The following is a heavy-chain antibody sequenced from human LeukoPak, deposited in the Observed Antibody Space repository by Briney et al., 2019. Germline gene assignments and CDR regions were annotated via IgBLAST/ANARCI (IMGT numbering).Heavy chain of an antibody. J-gene: IGHJ4*02. Sequence: PGGSLRLSCAASGFTLSSYSMNWVRQAPGKGLEWDSSISSSSSYIYYADSVKGRFTISRDNAKNSLYLQMNSLRAEDTAVYYCARDRVWGSYRYLADYWGQGTLVTVSS. CDR1: GFTLSSYS. CDR3: ARDRVWGSYRYLADY. V-gene: IGHV3-21*01. D-gene: IGHD3-16*02. CDR2: ISSSSSYI.